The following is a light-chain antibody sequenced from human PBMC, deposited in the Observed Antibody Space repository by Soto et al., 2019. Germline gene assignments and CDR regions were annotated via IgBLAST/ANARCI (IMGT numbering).Light chain of an antibody. CDR2: DAS. Sequence: DIQMTQSPSSLSASVGDRVTITCQASQAISNYLNWYQQKPGKAPKVLLYDASELETGVPSRFSGSGSGTDFTFTISSLQPEDIGTYYCQQYDNPPLTFGGGTTVEIK. CDR1: QAISNY. J-gene: IGKJ4*01. CDR3: QQYDNPPLT. V-gene: IGKV1-33*01.